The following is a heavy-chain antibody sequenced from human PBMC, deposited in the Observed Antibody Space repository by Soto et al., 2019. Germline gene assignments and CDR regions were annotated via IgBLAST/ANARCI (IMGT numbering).Heavy chain of an antibody. V-gene: IGHV5-51*03. Sequence: EVQLVQSGAEVKKPGESLKISCKGSGYSFTSYWIGWVRQMPGKGLECMGIIYPGDSDTRYSPSFQGQVTISADKSIXPAYLQWSSLKASDTAMYYCARPLSPGGGYDAFDIWGQGTMVTVSS. CDR1: GYSFTSYW. J-gene: IGHJ3*02. CDR3: ARPLSPGGGYDAFDI. D-gene: IGHD2-15*01. CDR2: IYPGDSDT.